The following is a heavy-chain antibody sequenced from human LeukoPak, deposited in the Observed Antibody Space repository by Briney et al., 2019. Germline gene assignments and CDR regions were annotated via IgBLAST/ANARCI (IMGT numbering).Heavy chain of an antibody. V-gene: IGHV4-59*01. J-gene: IGHJ6*03. D-gene: IGHD3-22*01. CDR3: ARDSSGYYYAGDYYYYMDV. Sequence: SETLSLTCTVSGGSISSYYWSWIRQPPGKGLEWIGYIYYSGSTNYNPSLKSRVTISVDTSKNQFSLKLSSVAAADTAVYYCARDSSGYYYAGDYYYYMDVWGKGTTVTVSS. CDR2: IYYSGST. CDR1: GGSISSYY.